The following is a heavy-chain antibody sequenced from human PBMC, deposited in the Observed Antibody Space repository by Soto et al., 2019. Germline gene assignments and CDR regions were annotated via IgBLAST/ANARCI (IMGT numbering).Heavy chain of an antibody. CDR3: AIGSDSLGW. J-gene: IGHJ4*02. D-gene: IGHD6-19*01. CDR1: GYTFTNYG. V-gene: IGHV1-18*01. Sequence: QVQLVQSGAEVKKPGASVKVSCKASGYTFTNYGITWVRQAPGQGLERMGWINPYNAKTNSAQKFQGRVSMTTDTSSSTAYMEVLSLRSDDTAIYYCAIGSDSLGWWGQGTLVTVSS. CDR2: INPYNAKT.